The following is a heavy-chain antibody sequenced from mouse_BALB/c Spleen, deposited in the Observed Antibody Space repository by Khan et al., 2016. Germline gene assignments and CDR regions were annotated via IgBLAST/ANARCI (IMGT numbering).Heavy chain of an antibody. CDR1: GFNIKDTY. Sequence: VQLQQSGAELVKPGASVKLSCTASGFNIKDTYMHWVKQRPEQGLEWIGRIDPANGNTKYDPKFQGKATITADTSSISAYLQLSSLTSEDTAVYYCARGRTAVAYWGQGTLVTISA. CDR3: ARGRTAVAY. V-gene: IGHV14-3*02. CDR2: IDPANGNT. D-gene: IGHD6-1*01. J-gene: IGHJ3*01.